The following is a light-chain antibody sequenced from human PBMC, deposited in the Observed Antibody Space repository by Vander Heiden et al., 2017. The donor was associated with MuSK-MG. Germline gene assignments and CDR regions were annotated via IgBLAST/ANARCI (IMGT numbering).Light chain of an antibody. CDR2: QDN. CDR1: ELGNKY. CDR3: QAWDSTTDPVV. J-gene: IGLJ2*01. V-gene: IGLV3-1*01. Sequence: SFDLSQPPSVSVSPGRTARIACSGDELGNKYVSWYQQKPGQSPVLVIYQDNKRPSGIPERFSGSNSGNTATLTISGTQASDESTYYCQAWDSTTDPVVFGGGTKLTVL.